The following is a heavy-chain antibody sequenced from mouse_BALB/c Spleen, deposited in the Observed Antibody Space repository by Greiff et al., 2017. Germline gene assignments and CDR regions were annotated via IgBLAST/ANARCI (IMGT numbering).Heavy chain of an antibody. CDR2: ISYSGST. CDR3: VYYGNHGGFAY. V-gene: IGHV3-2*02. Sequence: EVQLVESGPGLVKPSQSLSLTCTVTGYSITSDYAWNWIRQFPGNKLEWMGYISYSGSTSYNPSLKSRISITRDTSKNQFFLQLNSVTTEDTATYYCVYYGNHGGFAYWGQGTLVTVSA. D-gene: IGHD2-1*01. J-gene: IGHJ3*01. CDR1: GYSITSDYA.